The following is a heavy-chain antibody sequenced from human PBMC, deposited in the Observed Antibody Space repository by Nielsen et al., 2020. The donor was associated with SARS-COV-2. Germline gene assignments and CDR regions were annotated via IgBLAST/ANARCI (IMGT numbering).Heavy chain of an antibody. Sequence: GESLKISCAASGFSFSSYTMNWVRQAPGKGLEWVSGITGNGGSTYYADSVKGRFTISRDYSRNTLYLQMNSLRVEDTAVYYCAKGIVAGSDLIDYWGQGTLVTVSS. CDR3: AKGIVAGSDLIDY. CDR2: ITGNGGST. D-gene: IGHD5-12*01. V-gene: IGHV3-23*01. J-gene: IGHJ4*02. CDR1: GFSFSSYT.